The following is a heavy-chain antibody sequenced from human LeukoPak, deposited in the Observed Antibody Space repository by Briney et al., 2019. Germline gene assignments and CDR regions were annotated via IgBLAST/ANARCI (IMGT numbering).Heavy chain of an antibody. J-gene: IGHJ4*02. CDR2: IRYDGSNK. CDR1: GFTFSSYG. CDR3: ARVLYGMATFGY. D-gene: IGHD5-24*01. V-gene: IGHV3-30*02. Sequence: PGGSLRLSCAASGFTFSSYGMHWVRQAPGKGLEWVAFIRYDGSNKYYADSVKGRFAISRDNAKNSLYLQMNSLRAEDTAVYYCARVLYGMATFGYWGQGTLVTVSS.